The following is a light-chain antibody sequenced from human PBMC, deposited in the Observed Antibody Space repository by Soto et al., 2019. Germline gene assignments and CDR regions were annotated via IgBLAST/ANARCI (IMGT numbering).Light chain of an antibody. CDR2: RAS. J-gene: IGKJ1*01. V-gene: IGKV3-15*01. CDR3: QQYNNWPPAT. CDR1: QSVSSK. Sequence: EIVMTQSPATLSVSPGERATLSCRASQSVSSKLAWYQQKPGQAPRLLIYRASTRVTDIPARFSGSGSGTEFTLTISSLQSEDFAVYYCQQYNNWPPATFGQGTKVDIK.